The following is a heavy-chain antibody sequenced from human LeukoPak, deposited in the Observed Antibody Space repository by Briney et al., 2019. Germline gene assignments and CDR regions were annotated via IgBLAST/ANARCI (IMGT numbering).Heavy chain of an antibody. CDR3: ARLPYCSGGSCYPYYYYYMDV. D-gene: IGHD2-15*01. CDR2: IYPGDSDT. J-gene: IGHJ6*03. Sequence: GESLKISCKGSGYSFTSYWIGWVRQMPGKGLEWMGIIYPGDSDTRYSPSFRGQVTISADKSISTAYLQWSSLKASDTAMYYCARLPYCSGGSCYPYYYYYMDVWGKGTTVTVSS. V-gene: IGHV5-51*01. CDR1: GYSFTSYW.